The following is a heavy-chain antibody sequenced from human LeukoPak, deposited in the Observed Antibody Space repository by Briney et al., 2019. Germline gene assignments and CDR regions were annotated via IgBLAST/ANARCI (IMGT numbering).Heavy chain of an antibody. V-gene: IGHV3-23*01. J-gene: IGHJ4*02. CDR2: ISGSGGST. CDR3: AKFVGYCSSTSCYKDDY. Sequence: GGSLRLSCAASGFTFSSYAMSWVRQAPGKGLEWVSAISGSGGSTYYADSVKGRFTISRDNSKNTLYLQMNSLRAEDTAVYYCAKFVGYCSSTSCYKDDYWGQGTLVTVSS. D-gene: IGHD2-2*02. CDR1: GFTFSSYA.